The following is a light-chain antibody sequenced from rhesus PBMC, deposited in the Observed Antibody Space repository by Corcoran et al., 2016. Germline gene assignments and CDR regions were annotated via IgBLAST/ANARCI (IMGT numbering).Light chain of an antibody. CDR1: QSVSSY. CDR3: QQYSNWPYS. CDR2: GAP. J-gene: IGKJ2*01. V-gene: IGKV3S9*01. Sequence: EIVMTQSPATLSLSPGERATLSCRASQSVSSYVAWYQQKPEQAPRLLIYGAPSRATGIPDRFSGSGSGTDFTLTISSLEPEDVAVYYCQQYSNWPYSFGQGTKVEIK.